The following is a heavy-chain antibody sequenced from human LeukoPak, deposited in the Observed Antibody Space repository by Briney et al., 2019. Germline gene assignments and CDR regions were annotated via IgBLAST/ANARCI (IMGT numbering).Heavy chain of an antibody. J-gene: IGHJ4*02. CDR1: GFTFSSYG. CDR3: ARLGYCSSTSCYETD. CDR2: INWNGGST. D-gene: IGHD2-2*01. V-gene: IGHV3-20*04. Sequence: GGSLRLSCAASGFTFSSYGMSWVRHAPGKGVEWVSGINWNGGSTGYADSVKGRFTISRDNAKNSLYLQMNSLRAEDTALYYCARLGYCSSTSCYETDWGQGTLVTVSS.